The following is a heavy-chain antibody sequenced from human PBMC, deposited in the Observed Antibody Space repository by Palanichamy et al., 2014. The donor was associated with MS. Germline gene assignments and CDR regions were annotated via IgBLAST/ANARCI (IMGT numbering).Heavy chain of an antibody. J-gene: IGHJ4*02. CDR2: ISYDGSKK. CDR3: AREGRIAVTGTPLDY. V-gene: IGHV3-30-3*01. CDR1: GFTFSNYE. D-gene: IGHD6-19*01. Sequence: QVQLVESGGGVVQPGRSLRLSCAASGFTFSNYEIHWVRQAPGKGLEWVAVISYDGSKKYYADSVKGRFTVSRDSSKNTLYLQMNSLRPEDTAVYYCAREGRIAVTGTPLDYGGQGTLVTISS.